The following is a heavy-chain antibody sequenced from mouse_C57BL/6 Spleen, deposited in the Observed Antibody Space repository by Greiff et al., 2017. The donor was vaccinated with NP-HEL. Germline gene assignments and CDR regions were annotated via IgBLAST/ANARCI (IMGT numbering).Heavy chain of an antibody. CDR2: FYPGSGSI. CDR1: GYTFTEYT. CDR3: ARHPYYYGSRYYAMDY. V-gene: IGHV1-62-2*01. Sequence: QVHVKQSGAELVKPGASVKLSCKASGYTFTEYTIHWVKQRSGQGLEWIGWFYPGSGSIKYNEKFKDKATLTADKSSSTVYMELSRLTSEDSAVYFCARHPYYYGSRYYAMDYWGQGTSVTVSS. D-gene: IGHD1-1*01. J-gene: IGHJ4*01.